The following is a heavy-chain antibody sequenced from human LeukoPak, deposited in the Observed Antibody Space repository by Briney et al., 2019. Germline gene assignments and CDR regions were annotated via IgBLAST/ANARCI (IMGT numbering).Heavy chain of an antibody. V-gene: IGHV4-34*01. D-gene: IGHD3-10*01. Sequence: AGGSLRLSCAASGFSFSDYYMHWIRQAPGKGLEWIGEINHSGSTNYNPSLKSRVTISVDTSKNQFSLKLSSVTAADTAVYYCARALLGGDDYWGQGTLVTVSS. CDR1: GFSFSDYY. CDR2: INHSGST. J-gene: IGHJ4*02. CDR3: ARALLGGDDY.